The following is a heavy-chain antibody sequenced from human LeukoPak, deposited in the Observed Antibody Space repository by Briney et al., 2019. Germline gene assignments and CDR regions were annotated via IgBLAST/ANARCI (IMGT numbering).Heavy chain of an antibody. CDR1: GFTFSSYS. V-gene: IGHV3-21*01. J-gene: IGHJ4*02. D-gene: IGHD4-17*01. CDR2: ISSSSSYI. Sequence: PGGSLRLSCAASGFTFSSYSMNWARQAPGKGLEWVSSISSSSSYIYYADSVKGRFTISRDNAKNSLYLQMNSLRAEDTAVYYCARESSPWVQTLSTFDYWGQGTLVTVSS. CDR3: ARESSPWVQTLSTFDY.